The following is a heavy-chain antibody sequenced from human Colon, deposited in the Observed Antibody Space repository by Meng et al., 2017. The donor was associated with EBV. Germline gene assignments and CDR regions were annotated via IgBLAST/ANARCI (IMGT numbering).Heavy chain of an antibody. Sequence: QPPPWLPSLFTPSEILSLTGLFYGGSLSDYYSRWIRQYPGRGMEWIEEIHPSGNIFYNPSLQSRVTISVDTSKNQFSLNLNSVTAADTAVYFCSRGVDSYKLGNLWGRGTLVTVFS. V-gene: IGHV4-34*02. J-gene: IGHJ2*01. D-gene: IGHD7-27*01. CDR2: IHPSGNI. CDR1: GGSLSDYY. CDR3: SRGVDSYKLGNL.